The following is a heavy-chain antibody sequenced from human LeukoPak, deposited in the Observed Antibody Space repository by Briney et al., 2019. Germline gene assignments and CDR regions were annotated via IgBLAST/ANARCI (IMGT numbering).Heavy chain of an antibody. Sequence: SETLSLTCTVSGDSISKDYYCWAWIRQPPGKGLEWIGTIYNNANTYYNPPLESRVTMSVDTSKNQISLTLTSVTAADTAVYYCARDHIDGFNPNNWFDPWGQETLVTVSS. CDR2: IYNNANT. CDR1: GDSISKDYYC. V-gene: IGHV4-39*07. CDR3: ARDHIDGFNPNNWFDP. J-gene: IGHJ5*02. D-gene: IGHD5-24*01.